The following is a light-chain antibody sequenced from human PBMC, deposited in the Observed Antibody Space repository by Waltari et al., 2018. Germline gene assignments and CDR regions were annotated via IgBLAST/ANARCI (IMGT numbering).Light chain of an antibody. V-gene: IGLV1-44*01. J-gene: IGLJ3*02. CDR3: AAWDDSLTGSWV. CDR2: RNS. Sequence: QSVLTQPPSASGTPGQRVTISCSGSNSNIRSNTVNWYQHFPGTAPKLLIYRNSQRPSGVPDRFSGSKSGTSASLAISGLQSEDDADYYCAAWDDSLTGSWVFGGGTKLTV. CDR1: NSNIRSNT.